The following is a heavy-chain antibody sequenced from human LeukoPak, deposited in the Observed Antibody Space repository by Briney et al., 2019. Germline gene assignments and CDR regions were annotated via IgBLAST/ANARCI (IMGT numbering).Heavy chain of an antibody. CDR3: ARATIFGVAPLRYFDWLPLYFDY. Sequence: SQTLSLTCTVSGGSISSGGYYWSWIRQPRGKGLEWIGYIYHSGSTYYNPSLKSRVTISVDRSKNQFSLKLSSVTAADTAVYYCARATIFGVAPLRYFDWLPLYFDYWGQGTLVTVSS. V-gene: IGHV4-30-2*01. D-gene: IGHD3-9*01. CDR2: IYHSGST. CDR1: GGSISSGGYY. J-gene: IGHJ4*02.